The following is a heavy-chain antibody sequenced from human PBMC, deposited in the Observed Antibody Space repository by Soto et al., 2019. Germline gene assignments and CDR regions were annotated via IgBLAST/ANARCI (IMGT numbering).Heavy chain of an antibody. Sequence: GESLKISCAASGFTFSSYAMSWVRQAPGKGLEWVSAISGSGGSTYYADSVKGRFTISRDNSKNTLYLQMNSLRAEDTAVYYCARTWPQVEMWVDYWGQGTLVTVSS. V-gene: IGHV3-23*01. CDR3: ARTWPQVEMWVDY. CDR2: ISGSGGST. J-gene: IGHJ4*02. CDR1: GFTFSSYA. D-gene: IGHD1-26*01.